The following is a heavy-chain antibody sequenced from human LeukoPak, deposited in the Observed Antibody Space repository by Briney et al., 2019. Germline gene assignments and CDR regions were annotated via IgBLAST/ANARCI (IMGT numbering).Heavy chain of an antibody. J-gene: IGHJ4*02. CDR3: AREPYYYDSSGYLTG. CDR2: ISYDGSNK. V-gene: IGHV3-30-3*01. CDR1: GFTFSSYA. D-gene: IGHD3-22*01. Sequence: PGGSLRHSCAASGFTFSSYAMHWVLQAPGKGLEWVAVISYDGSNKYYADSVKGRFTISRDNSKNTLYLQMNSLRAEDTAVYYCAREPYYYDSSGYLTGWGQGTLVTVSS.